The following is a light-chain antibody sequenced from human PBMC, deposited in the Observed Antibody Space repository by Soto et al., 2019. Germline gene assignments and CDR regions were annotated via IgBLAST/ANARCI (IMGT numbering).Light chain of an antibody. CDR2: DAS. Sequence: QLTQPACILKAWEGDGVTNTVRASQGISSALAWYQQKPGKAPKLLIYDASSLESGVPSRFCCIGSGTDFTLTISCLQPEDSATYYCQQSYTTARRFGGGTRVDI. CDR1: QGISSA. J-gene: IGKJ4*01. CDR3: QQSYTTARR. V-gene: IGKV1-13*02.